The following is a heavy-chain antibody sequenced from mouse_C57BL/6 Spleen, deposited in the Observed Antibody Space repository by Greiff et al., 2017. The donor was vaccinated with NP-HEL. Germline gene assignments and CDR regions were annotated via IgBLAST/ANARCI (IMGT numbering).Heavy chain of an antibody. J-gene: IGHJ3*01. CDR2: ISDGGSYT. Sequence: EVQLVESGGGLVKPGGSLKLSCAASGFTFSSYAMSWVRQTPEKRLEWVATISDGGSYTYYPDNVKGRFTISRDNAKNNLYLQMSHLKSEDTAMYYCAREDGYYPWFAYWGQGTLVTVSA. CDR3: AREDGYYPWFAY. CDR1: GFTFSSYA. D-gene: IGHD2-3*01. V-gene: IGHV5-4*01.